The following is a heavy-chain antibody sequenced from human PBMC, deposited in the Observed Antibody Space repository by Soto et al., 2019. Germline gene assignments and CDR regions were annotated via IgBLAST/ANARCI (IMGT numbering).Heavy chain of an antibody. D-gene: IGHD5-12*01. J-gene: IGHJ4*02. V-gene: IGHV1-58*02. CDR2: IVVGSGNT. Sequence: ASVKVSCKASGFTFTSSAMQWVRQARGQRLEWIGWIVVGSGNTNYAQKFQERVTIIRDMSTSTAYMELSSLRSEDTAVYYCAAVSWFWSPPDVDIVATDAGDYWGQGTLVTVSS. CDR1: GFTFTSSA. CDR3: AAVSWFWSPPDVDIVATDAGDY.